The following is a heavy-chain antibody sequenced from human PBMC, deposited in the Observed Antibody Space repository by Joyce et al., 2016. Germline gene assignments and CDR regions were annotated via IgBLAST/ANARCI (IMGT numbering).Heavy chain of an antibody. D-gene: IGHD3-16*01. Sequence: QVQLVESGGGVVQPGRSLRLSCAASGFTFNNYGMHWVRQAPGKGLEWVAVIANDGNKKYYADSVKGRFTISRDNSKNTLYLQMNSLRAEDTAVYYCAKRYDYVDYWGQGTLVTVSS. J-gene: IGHJ4*02. CDR2: IANDGNKK. V-gene: IGHV3-30*18. CDR3: AKRYDYVDY. CDR1: GFTFNNYG.